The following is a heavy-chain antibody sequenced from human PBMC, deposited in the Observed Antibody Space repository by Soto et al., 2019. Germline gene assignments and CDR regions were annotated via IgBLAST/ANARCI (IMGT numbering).Heavy chain of an antibody. Sequence: GESLKISCKGSGYSFAGYWITWVRQKPGKGLEWMGRIDPSDSQTYYSPSFRGHVTISVTKSITTVFLQWSSLKASDTAMYYCARQIYDSDTGPNFQYYFDSWGQGTPVTVSS. CDR2: IDPSDSQT. CDR1: GYSFAGYW. V-gene: IGHV5-10-1*01. CDR3: ARQIYDSDTGPNFQYYFDS. D-gene: IGHD3-22*01. J-gene: IGHJ4*02.